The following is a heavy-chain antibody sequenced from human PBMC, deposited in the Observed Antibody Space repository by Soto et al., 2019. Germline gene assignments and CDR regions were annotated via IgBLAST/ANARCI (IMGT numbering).Heavy chain of an antibody. CDR2: IYYSGST. Sequence: QVQLQESGPGLVKPPQTLSLTCTVSGGSISSGDYYWIWIRQPPGTGLEWIGYIYYSGSTYYNPSLKTRVTISVDTSKNQFSLKLSSVTAADTAVYYCARSGYCTNGVCYTPFDYWGQGTLVTVSS. D-gene: IGHD2-8*01. J-gene: IGHJ4*02. CDR3: ARSGYCTNGVCYTPFDY. V-gene: IGHV4-30-4*01. CDR1: GGSISSGDYY.